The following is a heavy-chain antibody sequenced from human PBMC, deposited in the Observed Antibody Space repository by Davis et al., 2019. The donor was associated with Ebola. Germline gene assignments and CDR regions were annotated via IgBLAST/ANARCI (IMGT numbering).Heavy chain of an antibody. V-gene: IGHV3-11*01. J-gene: IGHJ4*02. D-gene: IGHD4-11*01. CDR3: ARNPDYTLDS. CDR1: GFTFSDYY. Sequence: GESLKISCAASGFTFSDYYMTWIRQAPGKGLEWVSYISGSGSTIYYADSVKGRFTISRENAKNSLSLQMNSLRAEDTAVYYCARNPDYTLDSWAQGTLVTVSS. CDR2: ISGSGSTI.